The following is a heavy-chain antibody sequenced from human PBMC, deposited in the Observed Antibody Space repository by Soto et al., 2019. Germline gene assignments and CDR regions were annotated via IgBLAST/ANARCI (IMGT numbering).Heavy chain of an antibody. CDR3: ARDLPYDHWFDP. V-gene: IGHV4-59*01. Sequence: SDTLSHTCTVPGGSISSYYWIWIRQPPGKGLEWIGYIYYSGSTNYNPSLKSRVTISVDTSKNQFSLKLSSVTAADTAVYYCARDLPYDHWFDPWGQGTLVTVSS. CDR1: GGSISSYY. J-gene: IGHJ5*02. CDR2: IYYSGST. D-gene: IGHD3-16*01.